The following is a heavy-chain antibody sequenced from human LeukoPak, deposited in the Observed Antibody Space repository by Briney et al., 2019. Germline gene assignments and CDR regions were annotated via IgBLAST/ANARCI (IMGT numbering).Heavy chain of an antibody. CDR2: ISYDGSNK. Sequence: GGSLRLSCAASGFTFSNYTMHWVRQAPGKGLEWVAVISYDGSNKYYADSVKGRFTISRDNSKNTLYLQMNSLRAEDTPVYYCARLEKQQRGFYFDYWGQGTLVTVSS. D-gene: IGHD6-13*01. V-gene: IGHV3-30*03. CDR3: ARLEKQQRGFYFDY. CDR1: GFTFSNYT. J-gene: IGHJ4*02.